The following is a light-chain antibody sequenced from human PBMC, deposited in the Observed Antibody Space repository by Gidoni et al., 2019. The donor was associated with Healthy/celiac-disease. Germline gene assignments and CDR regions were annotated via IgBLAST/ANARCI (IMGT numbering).Light chain of an antibody. CDR3: SSYTSSSTLV. V-gene: IGLV2-14*01. J-gene: IGLJ3*02. Sequence: QSALTQPASVSGSPGQSITISCTGTSSDGGGYNYVSWYQQHPGKAPKLMIYEVSNRPSGVSNRFSGSKSGNTASLTISGLQAEDEAEYYCSSYTSSSTLVFGGGTKLTVL. CDR2: EVS. CDR1: SSDGGGYNY.